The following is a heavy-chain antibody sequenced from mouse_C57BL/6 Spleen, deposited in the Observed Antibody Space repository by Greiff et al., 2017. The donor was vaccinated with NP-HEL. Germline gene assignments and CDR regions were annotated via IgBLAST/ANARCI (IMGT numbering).Heavy chain of an antibody. J-gene: IGHJ4*01. Sequence: VQLQQSGAELVKPGASVKLSCTASGFNIKDYYMHWVKQRTEQGLEWIGRIDPEDGETKYAPKFQGKATISADTSSNTTYLQLSSLTSEDTAVYYCDSHDYTQGGAMDDWGQGTSVTVAS. V-gene: IGHV14-2*01. CDR2: IDPEDGET. CDR3: DSHDYTQGGAMDD. D-gene: IGHD2-4*01. CDR1: GFNIKDYY.